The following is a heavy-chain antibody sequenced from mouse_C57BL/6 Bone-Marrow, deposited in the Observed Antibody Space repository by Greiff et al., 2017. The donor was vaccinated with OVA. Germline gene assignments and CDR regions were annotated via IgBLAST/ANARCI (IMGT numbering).Heavy chain of an antibody. J-gene: IGHJ2*01. Sequence: QVQLKQSGAELVKPGASVKLSCKASGYTFTSYWMHWVKQRPGQGLEWIGMIHPNSGSTNYNEKFKSKATLTVDKSSSTAYMQLSSLTSEDSAVYYCAPVITTVPVEYFDYWGQGTTLTVSS. CDR3: APVITTVPVEYFDY. CDR2: IHPNSGST. D-gene: IGHD1-1*01. V-gene: IGHV1-64*01. CDR1: GYTFTSYW.